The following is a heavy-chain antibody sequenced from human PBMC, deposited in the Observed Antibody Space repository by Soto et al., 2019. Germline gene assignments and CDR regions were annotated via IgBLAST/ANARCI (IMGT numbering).Heavy chain of an antibody. V-gene: IGHV4-4*07. CDR2: IYTSGST. CDR3: GASCSSHSCYGTDL. Sequence: SETLSLTCTVSGGSISSDIWSWIRQRAGKGMEWIGRIYTSGSTDYNPSLESRVTMSVDTSKKQVYLKLTSVTAADTAVYDCGASCSSHSCYGTDLWGQGTSVTVSS. CDR1: GGSISSDI. J-gene: IGHJ6*02. D-gene: IGHD2-2*01.